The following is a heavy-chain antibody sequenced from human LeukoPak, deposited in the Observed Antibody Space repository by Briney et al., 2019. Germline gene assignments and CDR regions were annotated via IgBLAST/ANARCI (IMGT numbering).Heavy chain of an antibody. D-gene: IGHD6-19*01. Sequence: GGSLRLSCAASGFTFSSYAMSWVRQAPGKGLEWVSVIYSGGSTYYADSVKGRFTISRDNSKNTLYLQMNSLRAEDTAVYYCARDRKGSGWYGFFDYWGQGTLVTVSS. CDR3: ARDRKGSGWYGFFDY. V-gene: IGHV3-66*01. CDR2: IYSGGST. CDR1: GFTFSSYA. J-gene: IGHJ4*02.